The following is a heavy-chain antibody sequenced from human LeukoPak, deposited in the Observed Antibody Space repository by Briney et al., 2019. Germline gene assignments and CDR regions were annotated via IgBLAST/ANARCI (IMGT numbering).Heavy chain of an antibody. V-gene: IGHV3-49*04. D-gene: IGHD3-22*01. J-gene: IGHJ4*02. CDR2: IRSKAYGGTK. CDR3: TRGSSGYYPYFDY. CDR1: GFTFSSYV. Sequence: GGSLSLSCAASGFTFSSYVMGWVRQAPGKGQEWVGFIRSKAYGGTKEYAASVKGRFTISRDDSKSIAYLQMNSLKADDTAVYYCTRGSSGYYPYFDYWGQGTLVTVSS.